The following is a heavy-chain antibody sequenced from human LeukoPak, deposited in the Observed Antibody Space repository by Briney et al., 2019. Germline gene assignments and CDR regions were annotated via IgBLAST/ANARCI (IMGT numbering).Heavy chain of an antibody. V-gene: IGHV3-9*03. CDR1: GFTFDDYA. D-gene: IGHD2-15*01. CDR3: ASTQRGDYFDY. Sequence: GGSLRLSCAASGFTFDDYAMQWVRQAPGKGLEWVSGISWNSGSIGYADSVKGRFTISRDNAKNSLYLQMNSLRAEDMALYYCASTQRGDYFDYWGQGTLVTVSS. J-gene: IGHJ4*02. CDR2: ISWNSGSI.